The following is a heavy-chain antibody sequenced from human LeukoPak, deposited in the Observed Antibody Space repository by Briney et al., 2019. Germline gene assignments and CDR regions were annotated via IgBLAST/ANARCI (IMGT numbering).Heavy chain of an antibody. CDR2: ISSSSSYI. Sequence: GGSLRLSCAASGFTFSSYIMNGVRQAPGKGLEWVSSISSSSSYIYYADSVKGRFTISRDNAKNSLYLQMNSLRAEDTAVYYCSRGSSSSCLLCDYWGQGTLVTVSS. V-gene: IGHV3-21*01. CDR3: SRGSSSSCLLCDY. J-gene: IGHJ4*02. D-gene: IGHD6-6*01. CDR1: GFTFSSYI.